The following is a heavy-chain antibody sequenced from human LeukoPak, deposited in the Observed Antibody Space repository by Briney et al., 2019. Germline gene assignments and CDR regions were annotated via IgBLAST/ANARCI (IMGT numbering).Heavy chain of an antibody. J-gene: IGHJ4*02. CDR1: GGTFSSYA. V-gene: IGHV1-69*13. Sequence: SVKVSLKASGGTFSSYAISWVRQAPGQGLEWMGGIIPIFGTANYAQKFQGRVTITADESTSTAYMELSSLRSEDTAVYYCARVKGEQQTSFDYWAREPWSPSPQ. CDR3: ARVKGEQQTSFDY. CDR2: IIPIFGTA. D-gene: IGHD6-13*01.